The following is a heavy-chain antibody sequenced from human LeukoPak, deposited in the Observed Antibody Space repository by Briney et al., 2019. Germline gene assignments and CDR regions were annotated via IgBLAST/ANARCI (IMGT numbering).Heavy chain of an antibody. CDR1: GGSFSGYF. D-gene: IGHD2-15*01. CDR3: ARREVVDRIMVNDY. V-gene: IGHV4-34*01. Sequence: SETLSLTCAVYGGSFSGYFWSWLRQPPGKGLEWIGEINDGGSSNYNPSLKTRVTISVDTSKNQFSLRLTSVTSVDTAIYYCARREVVDRIMVNDYWGQGTLVTVSS. CDR2: INDGGSS. J-gene: IGHJ4*02.